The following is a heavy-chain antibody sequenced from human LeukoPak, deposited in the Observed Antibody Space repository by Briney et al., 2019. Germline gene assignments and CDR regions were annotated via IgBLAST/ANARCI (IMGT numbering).Heavy chain of an antibody. V-gene: IGHV5-51*01. Sequence: GESLKISCKGSGYSFTNYWIGWVRQMPGKGLEWMGIIYLGDSDTRYSPSFQGQVTISADKSISTAYLQWSSLKASDTAMYYCARLLTAREYCSSTSCPFDPWGQGTLVTVSS. CDR2: IYLGDSDT. CDR1: GYSFTNYW. J-gene: IGHJ5*02. CDR3: ARLLTAREYCSSTSCPFDP. D-gene: IGHD2-2*01.